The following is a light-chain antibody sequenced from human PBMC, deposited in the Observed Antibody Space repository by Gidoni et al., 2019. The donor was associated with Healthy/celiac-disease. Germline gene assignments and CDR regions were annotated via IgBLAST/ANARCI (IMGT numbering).Light chain of an antibody. CDR3: QQYNSYSPT. J-gene: IGKJ1*01. CDR2: DAS. CDR1: QSISSW. V-gene: IGKV1-5*01. Sequence: DIQITQSPSTLSASVGDRVTITCRGSQSISSWLAWYQQKPGKAPKLLIYDASSLGSGVPSRFSGSGSGTEFTLTISSLQPDDFATYYCQQYNSYSPTFGQGTKVEIK.